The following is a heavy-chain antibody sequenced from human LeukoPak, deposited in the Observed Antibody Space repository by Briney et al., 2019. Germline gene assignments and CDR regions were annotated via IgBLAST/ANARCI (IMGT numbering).Heavy chain of an antibody. CDR3: ARGVVPAANPWFDP. J-gene: IGHJ5*02. V-gene: IGHV3-30*04. D-gene: IGHD2-2*01. CDR2: ISYDGSNK. Sequence: GGSLRLSCAASGFTLKIYPMHWVRQAPGKGLEWVAVISYDGSNKYYADSVKGRFTISRDNSKNTLYLQMNSLRAEDTAVYYCARGVVPAANPWFDPWGQGTLVTVSS. CDR1: GFTLKIYP.